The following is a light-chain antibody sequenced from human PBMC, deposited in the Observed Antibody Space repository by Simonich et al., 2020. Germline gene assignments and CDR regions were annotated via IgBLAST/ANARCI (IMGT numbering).Light chain of an antibody. Sequence: QSALTQPRSVSGSPGQSVTISCTGTSSDVGGYNYVSWYQQHPGKAPQLMIYDVSKRPSGVPDRFSGSKSGSTASLTISGLQAEDEADYYCCSYAGSYTWVFGGGTKLTVL. CDR1: SSDVGGYNY. CDR2: DVS. V-gene: IGLV2-11*01. CDR3: CSYAGSYTWV. J-gene: IGLJ3*02.